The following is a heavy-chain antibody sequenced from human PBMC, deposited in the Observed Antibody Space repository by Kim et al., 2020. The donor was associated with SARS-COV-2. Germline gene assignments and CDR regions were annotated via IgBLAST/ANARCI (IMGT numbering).Heavy chain of an antibody. D-gene: IGHD6-13*01. V-gene: IGHV1-46*01. Sequence: QRCPGRVTMTRDTSTSTVFMDLSNLRSDDTAVYYCARETAAAGKTFDYWGQGTLVTVSS. J-gene: IGHJ4*02. CDR3: ARETAAAGKTFDY.